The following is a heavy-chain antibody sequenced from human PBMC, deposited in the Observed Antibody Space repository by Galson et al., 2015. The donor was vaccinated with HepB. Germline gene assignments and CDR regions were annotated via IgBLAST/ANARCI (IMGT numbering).Heavy chain of an antibody. J-gene: IGHJ4*02. CDR2: ISGSGSGT. CDR3: ANVPDYDSSGYYIGDY. D-gene: IGHD3-22*01. Sequence: SLRLSCAASGFTFRSYAMSWVRQAPGKGLEWVSGISGSGSGTSYADSVKGRFSISRGNSKNTLYLQMNSLRAEDTAVYYCANVPDYDSSGYYIGDYWGQGTLVTVSS. V-gene: IGHV3-23*01. CDR1: GFTFRSYA.